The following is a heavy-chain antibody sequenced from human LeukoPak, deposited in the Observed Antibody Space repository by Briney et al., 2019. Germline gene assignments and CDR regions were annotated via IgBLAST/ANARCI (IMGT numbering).Heavy chain of an antibody. CDR1: GFSFSDYY. V-gene: IGHV3-11*04. CDR3: ARGGSYYNEAFDI. J-gene: IGHJ3*02. D-gene: IGHD1-26*01. Sequence: GGSLRLSCAASGFSFSDYYMSWIRQAPGKGLEWVSYMSSSGDTIYYADSVKGRFTISRDNAKNSLYLQMNSLRAEDTAVYYCARGGSYYNEAFDIWGQGTMVTVSS. CDR2: MSSSGDTI.